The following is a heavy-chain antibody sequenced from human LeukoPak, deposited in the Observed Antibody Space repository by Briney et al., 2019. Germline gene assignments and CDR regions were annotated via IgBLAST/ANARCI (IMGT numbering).Heavy chain of an antibody. CDR2: ISYDGSNK. V-gene: IGHV3-30-3*01. CDR1: GFTFSSYA. CDR3: ARDGSTSWQTDPYYYYGMDV. Sequence: GGSLRLSCAASGFTFSSYAMHWVRQAPGKGLEWVAVISYDGSNKYYADSVKGRFTISRDNSKNTLYLQMNSLRAEDTAVYYCARDGSTSWQTDPYYYYGMDVWGQGTTVTVSS. D-gene: IGHD2-2*01. J-gene: IGHJ6*02.